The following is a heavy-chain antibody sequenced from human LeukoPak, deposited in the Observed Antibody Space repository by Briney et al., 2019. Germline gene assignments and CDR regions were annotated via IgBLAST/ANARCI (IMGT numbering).Heavy chain of an antibody. CDR3: AKEGAYPIVTYDS. CDR1: GFTFSSYW. Sequence: GGSLRLSCAASGFTFSSYWMNWVRQAPGKGLEWVANIKQDGSEKYYVDSVKGRFTISRDNAKNSLYLQMNSLRAEDTAVYYCAKEGAYPIVTYDSWGQGTLVTVPS. CDR2: IKQDGSEK. D-gene: IGHD4-11*01. V-gene: IGHV3-7*01. J-gene: IGHJ5*01.